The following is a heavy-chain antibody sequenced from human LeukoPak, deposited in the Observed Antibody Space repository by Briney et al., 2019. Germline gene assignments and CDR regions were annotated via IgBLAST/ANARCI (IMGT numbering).Heavy chain of an antibody. CDR3: ARARYVNSFYAFDI. CDR2: LSKSGNT. CDR1: GGSISSYY. V-gene: IGHV4-59*01. D-gene: IGHD3-9*01. Sequence: TSETLSLTCTVSGGSISSYYWSWIRLPPEKGLEWIGYLSKSGNTNYSPSLKSRVTIFGDTSKNQFFLKLSSVTAADTAMYYCARARYVNSFYAFDIWGQGTLVTVSS. J-gene: IGHJ3*02.